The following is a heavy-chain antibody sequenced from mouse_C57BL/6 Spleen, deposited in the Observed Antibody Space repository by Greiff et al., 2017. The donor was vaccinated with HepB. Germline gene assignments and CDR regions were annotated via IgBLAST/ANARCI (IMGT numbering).Heavy chain of an antibody. CDR1: GYTFTSYW. Sequence: VQLQQPGAELVKPGASVKMSCKASGYTFTSYWITWVKQRPGQGLEWIGDIYPGSGSTNYNEKFKSKATLTVDTSSSTAYMQLSSLTSEDSAVYYCASCYGSPYYFDYWGQAPLSQSPQ. V-gene: IGHV1-55*01. CDR3: ASCYGSPYYFDY. J-gene: IGHJ2*01. D-gene: IGHD1-1*01. CDR2: IYPGSGST.